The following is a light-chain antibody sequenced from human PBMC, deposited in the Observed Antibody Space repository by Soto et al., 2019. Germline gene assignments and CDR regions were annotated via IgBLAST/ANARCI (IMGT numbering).Light chain of an antibody. J-gene: IGKJ1*01. CDR3: QQYNNWPPWT. V-gene: IGKV3-15*01. Sequence: EIVMTQSPATLSVAPGERATLSCRASQSVSSNLAWYQQKPGQAPRLLIYGASTRATGIPARFSGSGSGTEFTLTISSLQSVDFAVYYCQQYNNWPPWTFGQGTKLDI. CDR2: GAS. CDR1: QSVSSN.